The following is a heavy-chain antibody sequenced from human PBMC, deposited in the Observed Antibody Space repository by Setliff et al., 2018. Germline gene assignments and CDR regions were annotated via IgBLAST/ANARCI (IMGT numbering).Heavy chain of an antibody. CDR3: ARTCSGSGCYAGLES. CDR1: GFTFSSYA. D-gene: IGHD2-15*01. CDR2: ISGGGSRT. V-gene: IGHV3-23*01. J-gene: IGHJ4*02. Sequence: GSLRLSCAASGFTFSSYAMSWVRQAPGKGLEWVSGISGGGSRTYYADSVKGRFTISRDNSKNTLYLQMNSLRPEDTAVYYCARTCSGSGCYAGLESWGQGTPVTVSS.